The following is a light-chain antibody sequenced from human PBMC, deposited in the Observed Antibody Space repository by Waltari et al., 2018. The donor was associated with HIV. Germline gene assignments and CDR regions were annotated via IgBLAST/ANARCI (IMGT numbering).Light chain of an antibody. CDR1: TSNIGIKT. CDR3: ASWDASLNGWV. V-gene: IGLV1-44*01. Sequence: QSVVTQPPSVSGTPGQTVTISCSGSTSNIGIKTVNWYQHLPGTAPKRLIYGNYQRPPGVPDRFSASKSGTSASLAISGLQSEDEADYYCASWDASLNGWVFGGGTKLTVL. J-gene: IGLJ3*02. CDR2: GNY.